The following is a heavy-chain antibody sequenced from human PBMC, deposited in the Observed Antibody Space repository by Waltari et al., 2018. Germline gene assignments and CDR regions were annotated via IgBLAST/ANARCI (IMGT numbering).Heavy chain of an antibody. CDR2: VHGSGRT. CDR3: ARDLGRGLFLDS. V-gene: IGHV4-4*02. D-gene: IGHD2-15*01. Sequence: QLLLQESGPGLVKPSGTLSLTCVVSGDSMSGNSWWSWVRQSPDKGLAWIGQVHGSGRTNHNPSFASRAIVSLDTSMNQFSLRILSATAADTAVYFCARDLGRGLFLDSWGQGTLVTVSP. J-gene: IGHJ4*02. CDR1: GDSMSGNSW.